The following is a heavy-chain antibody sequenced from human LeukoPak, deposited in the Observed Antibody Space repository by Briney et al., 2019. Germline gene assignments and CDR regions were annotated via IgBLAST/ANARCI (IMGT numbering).Heavy chain of an antibody. V-gene: IGHV1-46*01. D-gene: IGHD3-10*01. Sequence: ASVKVSCKASGYTFTNYYIHWGRQAPAQGLEWMGIINPSGGSTGYALKFQDRVTMTRDTSTSTLYMELSSLRSEDTAVYYCAREGYYESGNYYKVMGFDYWGQGSLVTVSS. CDR1: GYTFTNYY. J-gene: IGHJ4*02. CDR3: AREGYYESGNYYKVMGFDY. CDR2: INPSGGST.